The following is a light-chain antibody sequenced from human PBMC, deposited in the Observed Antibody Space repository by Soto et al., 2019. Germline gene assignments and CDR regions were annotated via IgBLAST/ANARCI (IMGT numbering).Light chain of an antibody. Sequence: QSVLTQPASVSGSPGQSITISCTGTSSDVGSYNLVSWYQQHPGKAPKLMIYEVSKRPSGVSNRFSGSKSGNTASLTISGLQAEDEADYYCCSYAGSSTHYVCVTWTRSPS. CDR3: CSYAGSSTHYV. V-gene: IGLV2-23*02. CDR2: EVS. CDR1: SSDVGSYNL. J-gene: IGLJ1*01.